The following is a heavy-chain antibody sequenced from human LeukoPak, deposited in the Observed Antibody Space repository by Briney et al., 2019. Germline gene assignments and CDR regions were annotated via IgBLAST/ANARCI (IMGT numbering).Heavy chain of an antibody. J-gene: IGHJ3*02. Sequence: PGGSLRLSCAASGFIFSTQWMHWVRQAPGKGLEWVSGINGDGTSTIYAGSVKGRFTISRDSAKNTLYLQMNSLRADDTAVYYCMRGYDIWGQGTMVTVSS. V-gene: IGHV3-74*01. CDR2: INGDGTST. CDR3: MRGYDI. CDR1: GFIFSTQW.